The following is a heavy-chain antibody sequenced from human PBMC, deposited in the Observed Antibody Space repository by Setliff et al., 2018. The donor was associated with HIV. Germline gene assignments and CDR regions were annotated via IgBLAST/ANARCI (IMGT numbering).Heavy chain of an antibody. CDR2: INHSGTT. J-gene: IGHJ4*02. CDR3: ARRGWNGYKSFDS. D-gene: IGHD1-1*01. CDR1: GGSFSDDS. V-gene: IGHV4-34*01. Sequence: KPSETLSLTCAVYGGSFSDDSWNWIRQPPGKGLEWIGEINHSGTTNYNPSLKSRVTISVDTSKKQFSLNLSSVTAADTAVYYCARRGWNGYKSFDSWGQGMLVTVSS.